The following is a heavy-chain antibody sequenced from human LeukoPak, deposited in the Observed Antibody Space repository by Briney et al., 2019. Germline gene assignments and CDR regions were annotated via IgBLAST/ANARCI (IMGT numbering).Heavy chain of an antibody. D-gene: IGHD6-13*01. V-gene: IGHV4-39*07. CDR1: GGAISSDNYY. CDR2: FYYSGST. J-gene: IGHJ6*03. CDR3: ARGAAAAGYYYYYMDV. Sequence: TSETLSLTGTVSGGAISSDNYYWGWIRQPPGKGLECIGSFYYSGSTYYSPSLKSRVTIAVDTSKNQFSLKLSSVTAADTAVYYCARGAAAAGYYYYYMDVWGKGTTVTVSS.